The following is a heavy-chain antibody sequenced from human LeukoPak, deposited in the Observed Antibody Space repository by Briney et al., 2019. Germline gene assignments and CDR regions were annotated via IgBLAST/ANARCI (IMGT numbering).Heavy chain of an antibody. J-gene: IGHJ4*02. Sequence: GSLRPSCAASEFTFTNAWISWVRQAPGKGLEWVGRITNKGEGETTDYAAPVKGRFTSSRDDSENTLFLQMHSPETENTALYYCIWNSEHYFDFWGQGSLVTVSS. CDR2: ITNKGEGETT. CDR1: EFTFTNAW. CDR3: IWNSEHYFDF. D-gene: IGHD1-7*01. V-gene: IGHV3-15*01.